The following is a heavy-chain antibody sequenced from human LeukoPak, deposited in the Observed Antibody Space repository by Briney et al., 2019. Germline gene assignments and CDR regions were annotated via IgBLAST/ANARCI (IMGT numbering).Heavy chain of an antibody. D-gene: IGHD2-15*01. CDR3: ARDLGYCSGGSCYSGEDAFDI. Sequence: PSETLSLTCTVSGYSISSGYYWGWIRQPPGKGLEWIGSIYHSGSTYYNPSLKSRVTISVDTSKNQFSLKLSSVTAADTAVYYCARDLGYCSGGSCYSGEDAFDIWGQGTMVTVSS. J-gene: IGHJ3*02. V-gene: IGHV4-38-2*02. CDR2: IYHSGST. CDR1: GYSISSGYY.